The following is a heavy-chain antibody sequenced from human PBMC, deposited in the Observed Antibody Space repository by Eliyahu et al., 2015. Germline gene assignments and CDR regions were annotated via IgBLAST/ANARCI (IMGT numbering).Heavy chain of an antibody. CDR1: GYTFTNHH. D-gene: IGHD1-26*01. V-gene: IGHV1-46*01. Sequence: QVQLVQSGAEVKIPGAXVTVSXXALGYTFTNHHIQWVRQAPGQGLEXMGIIKPTSGDTTYARKFQGRLALTRDTSTTTVSMKLSGLTSEDTAVYFCARVSGPGKFKPGATPRMYSFDIWGQGTLVIVSS. CDR3: ARVSGPGKFKPGATPRMYSFDI. J-gene: IGHJ3*02. CDR2: IKPTSGDT.